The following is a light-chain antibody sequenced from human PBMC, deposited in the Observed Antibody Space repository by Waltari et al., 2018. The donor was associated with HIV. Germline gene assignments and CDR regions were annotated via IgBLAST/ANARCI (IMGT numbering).Light chain of an antibody. V-gene: IGLV2-14*01. J-gene: IGLJ2*01. CDR1: SSDVGASNF. CDR2: DVS. Sequence: QSALTQPASVSGSPGQSITISCTGTSSDVGASNFVSWYRQHPGKAPKLMIYDVSNRPSGVSNRFSGSKSGNTASLTISGLQAEDEADYYCSSYTSSSTPIVVFGGGTKLTVL. CDR3: SSYTSSSTPIVV.